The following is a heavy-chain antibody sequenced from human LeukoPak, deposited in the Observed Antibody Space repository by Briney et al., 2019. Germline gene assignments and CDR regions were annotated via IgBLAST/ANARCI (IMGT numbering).Heavy chain of an antibody. V-gene: IGHV4-4*07. Sequence: PSETLSLTCTVSGDSISIYYWSWIRQPAGKGLEWIGRIYTSGSTNYNPSLKSRVTISVDKSKNHFSLKLISVTAADTAVYYCAREGDNTGSPVYFDYWGQGTLVTVSS. CDR1: GDSISIYY. J-gene: IGHJ4*02. D-gene: IGHD3-22*01. CDR2: IYTSGST. CDR3: AREGDNTGSPVYFDY.